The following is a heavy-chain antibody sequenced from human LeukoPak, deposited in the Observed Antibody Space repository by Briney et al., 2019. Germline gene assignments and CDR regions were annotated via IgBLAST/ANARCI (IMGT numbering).Heavy chain of an antibody. V-gene: IGHV3-23*01. Sequence: GGSLRLSCAASGFTFSSYAMSWVRQAPGKGLEWVSAISGSGGSTYYADSVKGRFTISRDNSKNTLYLQMNSLRAEDTAVYYCAKDSGYCSSTSCYIPLDAFDIWGQGTMVTVSS. J-gene: IGHJ3*02. CDR3: AKDSGYCSSTSCYIPLDAFDI. CDR1: GFTFSSYA. D-gene: IGHD2-2*02. CDR2: ISGSGGST.